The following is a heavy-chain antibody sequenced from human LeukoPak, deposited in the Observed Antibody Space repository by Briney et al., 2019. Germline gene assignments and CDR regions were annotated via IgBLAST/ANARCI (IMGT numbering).Heavy chain of an antibody. J-gene: IGHJ3*02. D-gene: IGHD3-22*01. V-gene: IGHV3-7*01. CDR1: GFSFSNYW. CDR3: VRDANYYDRSNYYDVLDI. CDR2: MRGDGSRE. Sequence: PGGSRRLSCAASGFSFSNYWMVWVRQAPGEGLEWVANMRGDGSREYYLDSVKGRFTISRDNAKNSLYLQMSSLRADDTAVYYCVRDANYYDRSNYYDVLDIWGQGTMVTVSS.